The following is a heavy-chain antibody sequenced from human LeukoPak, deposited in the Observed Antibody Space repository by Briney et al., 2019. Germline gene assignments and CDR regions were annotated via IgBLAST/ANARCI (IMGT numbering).Heavy chain of an antibody. CDR1: GFTFSSYA. V-gene: IGHV3-23*01. Sequence: AGGSLRLSCAASGFTFSSYAMSWVRQAPGKGLEWVSAISGSGGSTYYADSVKGRFTISRDNSKNTLHLQMNSLRAEDTAVYYCAKGADYGSVFDYWGQGTLVTVSS. J-gene: IGHJ4*02. CDR2: ISGSGGST. D-gene: IGHD3-10*01. CDR3: AKGADYGSVFDY.